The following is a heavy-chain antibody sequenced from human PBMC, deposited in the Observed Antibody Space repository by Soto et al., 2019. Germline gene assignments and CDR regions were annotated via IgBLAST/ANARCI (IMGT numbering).Heavy chain of an antibody. CDR3: AKMALGEWFDP. D-gene: IGHD3-10*01. Sequence: PGGSLRLSCAASGFIFSNYVMSWVSQAPGKGLEWVSSISGSGGSTYYADSVKGRFTISRDNSKNTLYLQMNSLRAEDTAVYYCAKMALGEWFDPWGQGTLVTVSS. J-gene: IGHJ5*02. V-gene: IGHV3-23*01. CDR1: GFIFSNYV. CDR2: ISGSGGST.